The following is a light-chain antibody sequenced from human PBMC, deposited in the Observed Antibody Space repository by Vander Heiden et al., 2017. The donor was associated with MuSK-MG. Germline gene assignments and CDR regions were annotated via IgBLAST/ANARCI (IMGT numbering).Light chain of an antibody. CDR2: GAS. J-gene: IGKJ5*01. V-gene: IGKV3-15*01. CDR1: QSVRRN. CDR3: QQYNNWPL. Sequence: EVVMTQSPATLSVSPGGTATLSCRASQSVRRNLAWYQQKPGQAPRLLIYGASTRATGIPARFSGSGFGTEFTLTITSLQSEDFAVYHCQQYNNWPLFGQGTRLEIQ.